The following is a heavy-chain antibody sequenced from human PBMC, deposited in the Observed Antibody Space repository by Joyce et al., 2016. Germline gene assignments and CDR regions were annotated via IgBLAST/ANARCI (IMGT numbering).Heavy chain of an antibody. D-gene: IGHD3-3*01. J-gene: IGHJ4*02. CDR1: GGSFSGSY. CDR3: ARRRSISIFGVVRGGYFDY. CDR2: VNHSGST. Sequence: QVQLQQWGAGLLKPSETLSLTCAVYGGSFSGSYWGFIRQPPGKGLECIGDVNHSGSTNYNPSLKSRVTISIDTSKNQFSLKLSSVTAADTAVYYCARRRSISIFGVVRGGYFDYWGQGTLVTVSS. V-gene: IGHV4-34*01.